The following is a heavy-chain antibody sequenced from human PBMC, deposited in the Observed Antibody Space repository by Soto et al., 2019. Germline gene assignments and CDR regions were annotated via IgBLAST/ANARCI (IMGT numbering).Heavy chain of an antibody. CDR1: GYTFTSYG. CDR2: ISAYNGNT. V-gene: IGHV1-18*01. J-gene: IGHJ5*02. CDR3: ARAGNCSSSVDIVATFFCGTQNWFDP. D-gene: IGHD5-12*01. Sequence: ASVKVSCKASGYTFTSYGISWVRQAPGQGLEWMGWISAYNGNTNYAQKLQGRVTMTTDTSTSTAYMELRSLRSDDTAVYYCARAGNCSSSVDIVATFFCGTQNWFDPWGQGTLVTVSS.